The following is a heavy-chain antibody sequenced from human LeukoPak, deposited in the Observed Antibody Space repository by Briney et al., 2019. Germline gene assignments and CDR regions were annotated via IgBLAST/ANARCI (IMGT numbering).Heavy chain of an antibody. CDR2: IHYTGST. D-gene: IGHD5-12*01. CDR3: ARDKSGIVATPYYYYYYMDV. Sequence: SETLSLTCTVSGGSISSYYWSWIRQPPRKGLEWIGYIHYTGSTNYNPSLKSRVTMSVDTSKNQFSLKLSSVTAADTAVYYCARDKSGIVATPYYYYYYMDVWGKGTTVTISS. V-gene: IGHV4-59*12. CDR1: GGSISSYY. J-gene: IGHJ6*03.